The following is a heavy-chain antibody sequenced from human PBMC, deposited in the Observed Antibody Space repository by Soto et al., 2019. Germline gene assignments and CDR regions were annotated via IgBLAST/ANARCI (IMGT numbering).Heavy chain of an antibody. J-gene: IGHJ4*02. CDR1: GFTFSSYG. V-gene: IGHV3-30*18. Sequence: GGSLRLSCAASGFTFSSYGMHWVRQAPGKGLEWVAVISYDGSNKYYADSVKGRFTISRDNSKNTLYLQMNSLRAEDTAVYYCAKESSGYDFWSGYYNPVNFDYWGQGTLVTVSS. CDR3: AKESSGYDFWSGYYNPVNFDY. CDR2: ISYDGSNK. D-gene: IGHD3-3*01.